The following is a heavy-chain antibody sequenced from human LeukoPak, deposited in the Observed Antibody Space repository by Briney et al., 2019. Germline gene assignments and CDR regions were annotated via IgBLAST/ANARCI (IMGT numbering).Heavy chain of an antibody. Sequence: GGSLRLSCAASGFTFSSYGMHWVRQAPGKGLEWVAFIRYDGSNKYYADSVKGRFTISRDNSKNTLYLQMNSLRAEDTAVYYCARAGPLYYYYYMDVWGKGTTVTVSS. J-gene: IGHJ6*03. CDR1: GFTFSSYG. CDR3: ARAGPLYYYYYMDV. D-gene: IGHD1-14*01. V-gene: IGHV3-30*02. CDR2: IRYDGSNK.